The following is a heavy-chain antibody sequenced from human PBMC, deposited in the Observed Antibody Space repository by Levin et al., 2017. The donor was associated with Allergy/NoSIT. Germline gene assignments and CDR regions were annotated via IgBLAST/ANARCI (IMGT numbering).Heavy chain of an antibody. J-gene: IGHJ6*02. CDR1: GGSFSGYY. D-gene: IGHD5-24*01. Sequence: RTSETLSLTCAVYGGSFSGYYWSWIRQPPGKGLEWIGEINHSGSTNYNPSLKSRVTISVDTSKNQFSLKLSSVTAADTAVYYCARRTRKRWLQSTYYYYGMDVWGQGTTVTVSS. CDR2: INHSGST. V-gene: IGHV4-34*01. CDR3: ARRTRKRWLQSTYYYYGMDV.